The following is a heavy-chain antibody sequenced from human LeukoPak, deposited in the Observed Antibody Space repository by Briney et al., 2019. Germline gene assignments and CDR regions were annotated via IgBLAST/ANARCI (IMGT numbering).Heavy chain of an antibody. V-gene: IGHV3-20*04. D-gene: IGHD1-26*01. Sequence: AGSLSLSCAASVCSFDDYGITWVRQAAGPGLEWVSSINWNGGSTGYADSVKGRFTISRDNAKNSLYLQMNSPRAEDTALYYCASGWELPIDYWGRGTLVPVFS. CDR1: VCSFDDYG. J-gene: IGHJ4*02. CDR2: INWNGGST. CDR3: ASGWELPIDY.